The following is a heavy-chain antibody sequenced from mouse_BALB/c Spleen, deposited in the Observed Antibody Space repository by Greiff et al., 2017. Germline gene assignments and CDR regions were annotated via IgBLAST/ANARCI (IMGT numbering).Heavy chain of an antibody. V-gene: IGHV5-6-3*01. Sequence: EVQRVESGGGLVQPGGSLKLSCAASGFTFSSYGMSWVRQTPDKRLELVATINSNGGSTYYPDSVKGRFTISRDNAKNTLYLQMSSLKSEDTAMYYCARITTGLYAMDYWGQGTSVTVSS. CDR3: ARITTGLYAMDY. D-gene: IGHD2-4*01. CDR2: INSNGGST. CDR1: GFTFSSYG. J-gene: IGHJ4*01.